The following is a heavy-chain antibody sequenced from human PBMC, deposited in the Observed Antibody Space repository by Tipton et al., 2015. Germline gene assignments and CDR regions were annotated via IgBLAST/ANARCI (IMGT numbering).Heavy chain of an antibody. J-gene: IGHJ3*01. CDR2: IYYSGNT. CDR1: GVSVSSGGYY. CDR3: SRDRVAGNTGHAFDV. D-gene: IGHD6-19*01. Sequence: GLVKPSETLSLSCSVTGVSVSSGGYYWSWIRQPPGKGLEWIGHIYYSGNTNYNPSLKSRVSMSVDTSKTQFSLRLTSVTAADTAVYYCSRDRVAGNTGHAFDVWGQGTMVTVSS. V-gene: IGHV4-61*08.